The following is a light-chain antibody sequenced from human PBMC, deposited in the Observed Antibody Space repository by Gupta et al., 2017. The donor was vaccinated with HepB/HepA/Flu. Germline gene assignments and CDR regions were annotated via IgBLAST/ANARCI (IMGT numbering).Light chain of an antibody. CDR2: DVT. CDR1: SSDVGGYKD. V-gene: IGLV2-11*01. CDR3: CSYAGTYTNYV. J-gene: IGLJ1*01. Sequence: QSALTQPRSVSGSPGQSVTISCTGTSSDVGGYKDVSWYQQHPGKAPKLMIYDVTRRPSGVPDRFSGSKSGNTASLTISGLQAEDEAEYYCCSYAGTYTNYVFGAGTKVTV.